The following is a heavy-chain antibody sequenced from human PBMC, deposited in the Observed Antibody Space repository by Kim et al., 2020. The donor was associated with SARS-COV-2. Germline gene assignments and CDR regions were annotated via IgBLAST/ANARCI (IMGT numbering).Heavy chain of an antibody. CDR2: INPNSGGT. J-gene: IGHJ4*02. CDR3: ARGGDVYGTNLPFDY. V-gene: IGHV1-2*02. Sequence: ASVKVSCKASGYTFTGYYMHWVRQAPGQGLEWMGWINPNSGGTNYAQKFQGRVTMTRDTSISTAYMELSRLRSDDTAVYYCARGGDVYGTNLPFDYWGQGTLVTVSS. D-gene: IGHD3-10*01. CDR1: GYTFTGYY.